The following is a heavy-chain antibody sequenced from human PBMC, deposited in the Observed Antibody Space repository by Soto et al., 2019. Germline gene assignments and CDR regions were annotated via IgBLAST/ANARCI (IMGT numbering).Heavy chain of an antibody. CDR3: ARGSYDFWSGYHLN. J-gene: IGHJ4*02. CDR1: GFTFSSYA. Sequence: EVQLVESGGGLVQPGGSLRLSCAASGFTFSSYAMHWVRQAPGKGLEYVSAISSNGGSTYYANSVKGRFTISRDNSKNTLHLQMGSLRAEDMAVYYCARGSYDFWSGYHLNWGQGTLVTVSS. CDR2: ISSNGGST. V-gene: IGHV3-64*01. D-gene: IGHD3-3*01.